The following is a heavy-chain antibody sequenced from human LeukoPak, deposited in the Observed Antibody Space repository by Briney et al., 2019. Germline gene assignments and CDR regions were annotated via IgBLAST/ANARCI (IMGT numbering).Heavy chain of an antibody. CDR1: GYTFTSYG. CDR3: SSDSLNYSYDSSGYYYFDY. Sequence: ASVKVSCKASGYTFTSYGISWVRQAPGQGLEWMGWISAYNGNTNYAQKLQGRVTMTTDTSTSTMNRELRSLRSGDTGVSYCSSDSLNYSYDSSGYYYFDYWGQGTLVTVSS. CDR2: ISAYNGNT. D-gene: IGHD3-22*01. J-gene: IGHJ4*02. V-gene: IGHV1-18*01.